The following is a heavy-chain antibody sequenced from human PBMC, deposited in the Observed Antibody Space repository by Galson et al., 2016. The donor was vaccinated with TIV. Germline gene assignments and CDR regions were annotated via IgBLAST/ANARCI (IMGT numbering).Heavy chain of an antibody. V-gene: IGHV1-69*13. Sequence: SVKVSCKASGGAFNIYAISWVRQAPGQGLEWMGGILPIFGAANYAQKFQGRVTITADESTDTAYVELNSLTSEDTAVYYCARATNYYDNWFDPWGQGTLVTVSS. CDR2: ILPIFGAA. D-gene: IGHD3-10*01. J-gene: IGHJ5*02. CDR1: GGAFNIYA. CDR3: ARATNYYDNWFDP.